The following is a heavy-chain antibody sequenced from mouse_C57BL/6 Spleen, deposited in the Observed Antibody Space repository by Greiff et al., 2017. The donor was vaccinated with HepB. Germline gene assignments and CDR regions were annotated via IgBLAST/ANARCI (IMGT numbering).Heavy chain of an antibody. CDR1: GYTFTDYY. D-gene: IGHD3-2*02. Sequence: QVQLQQSGAELVRPGASVKLSCKASGYTFTDYYINWVKQRPGQGLEWIARIYPGSGNTYYNEKFKGKATLTADKSSSTAYMQLSSLTSEDSAVDFCSRRGEDRSGSESYSMDYWGQGTSVTVSS. J-gene: IGHJ4*01. V-gene: IGHV1-76*01. CDR2: IYPGSGNT. CDR3: SRRGEDRSGSESYSMDY.